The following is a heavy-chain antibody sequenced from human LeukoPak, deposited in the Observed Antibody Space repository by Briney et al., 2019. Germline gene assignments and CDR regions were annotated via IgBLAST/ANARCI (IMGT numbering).Heavy chain of an antibody. D-gene: IGHD6-13*01. CDR2: IRYDGSNK. Sequence: PGGSLRLSCAASGFTFSSYGMHWVRQAPGKGLEWVAFIRYDGSNKYYADSVKGRFTISRDNSKNTLYLQMNSLRAEETAVYYCAKDREKQRLVSGGYFDYWGQGTLVTVSS. CDR3: AKDREKQRLVSGGYFDY. V-gene: IGHV3-30*02. J-gene: IGHJ4*02. CDR1: GFTFSSYG.